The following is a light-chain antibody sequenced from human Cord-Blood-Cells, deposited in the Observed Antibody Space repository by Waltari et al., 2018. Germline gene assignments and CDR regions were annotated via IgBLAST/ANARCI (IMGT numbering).Light chain of an antibody. J-gene: IGLJ3*02. CDR2: RNN. CDR3: AAWDDSLSGWV. Sequence: QPPSASGTPGQRVTISCSGSSSNIGSNYVYWYQQLPGTDPKLLIYRNNQRPSGVPDRFSGSKSGTSASLAISGLRSEDEADYYCAAWDDSLSGWVFGGGTKLTVL. CDR1: SSNIGSNY. V-gene: IGLV1-47*01.